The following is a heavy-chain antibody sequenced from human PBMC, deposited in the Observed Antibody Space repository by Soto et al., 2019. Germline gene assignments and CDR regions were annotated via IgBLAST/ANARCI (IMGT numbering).Heavy chain of an antibody. CDR1: GYTFTSHD. V-gene: IGHV1-8*01. D-gene: IGHD4-17*01. CDR3: ARSDYGVYARLDY. Sequence: QVQLVQSGAEVKKSGASVKVSCKASGYTFTSHDINWVRQATGQGLEWMGWMNPNSGNTGYAQKFQGRVTMTRNTSISTAYMELSSLRSEDTAVYYGARSDYGVYARLDYWVQGTLVTFSS. J-gene: IGHJ4*02. CDR2: MNPNSGNT.